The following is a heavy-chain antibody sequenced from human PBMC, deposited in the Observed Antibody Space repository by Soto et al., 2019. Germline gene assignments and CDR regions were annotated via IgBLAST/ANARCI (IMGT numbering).Heavy chain of an antibody. D-gene: IGHD3-3*01. CDR1: GFTFSSYA. V-gene: IGHV3-23*01. CDR3: ASKPYDFWSGYYAYFDY. CDR2: ISGSGGST. Sequence: PGGSLRLSCAASGFTFSSYAMSWVRQAPGKGLEWVSAISGSGGSTYYADSVKGRLTISRDNSKNTLYLQMNSLRAEDTAVYYCASKPYDFWSGYYAYFDYWGQGTLVTVSS. J-gene: IGHJ4*02.